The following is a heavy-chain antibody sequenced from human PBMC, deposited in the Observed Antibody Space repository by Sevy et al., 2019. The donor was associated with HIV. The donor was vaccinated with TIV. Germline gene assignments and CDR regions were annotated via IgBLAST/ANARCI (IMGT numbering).Heavy chain of an antibody. CDR2: IYYSGST. CDR3: ARGGDSGWFLRWFDP. Sequence: SETLSLTCTVSGGSISSSSYYWGWIRQPPGKGLEWIGSIYYSGSTYYNPSLKSRVTISVDTSKNQFSLKLSSVTAADTAVYYCARGGDSGWFLRWFDPWGQRTVVTVSS. V-gene: IGHV4-39*01. CDR1: GGSISSSSYY. D-gene: IGHD6-19*01. J-gene: IGHJ5*02.